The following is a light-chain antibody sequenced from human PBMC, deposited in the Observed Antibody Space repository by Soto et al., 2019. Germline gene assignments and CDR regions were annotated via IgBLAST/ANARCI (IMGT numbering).Light chain of an antibody. CDR3: SSYTSSSTRV. CDR2: EVT. J-gene: IGLJ1*01. CDR1: SSDVGSYNH. Sequence: QSVLTQPASVSGSPGQSITISCSGTSSDVGSYNHVAWYQQFPGKTPKLIIYEVTYRPSGVSHRFSGSKSGNTASLTISGLQAEDEADYYCSSYTSSSTRVFGTGTKVTVL. V-gene: IGLV2-14*01.